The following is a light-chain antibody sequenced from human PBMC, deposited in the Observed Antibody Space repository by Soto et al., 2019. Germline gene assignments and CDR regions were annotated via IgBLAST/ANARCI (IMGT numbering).Light chain of an antibody. V-gene: IGLV2-14*01. CDR3: FSYTSSGTYV. Sequence: QSVLTQPASLSGSPGQSITISCTGTSSDVGNYTYVSWYQQHPGKAPKLMIYEVSNRPSGVSNRFSGSKSGNTSSLTISGLQAEDETDYYCFSYTSSGTYVFGTGTKLTVL. CDR2: EVS. J-gene: IGLJ1*01. CDR1: SSDVGNYTY.